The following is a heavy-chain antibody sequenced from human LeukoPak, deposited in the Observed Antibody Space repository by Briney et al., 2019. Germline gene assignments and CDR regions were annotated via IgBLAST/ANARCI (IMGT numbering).Heavy chain of an antibody. CDR1: GFTFSSYA. CDR2: ISGSGGST. Sequence: GGSLRLSCAASGFTFSSYAMSWVRQAPGKGLEWVSAISGSGGSTYYADSVKGRFTISRDNAKNSLYLQMNSLRAEDTAVYYCAREEYCSSTSCRYYYYYMDVWGKGTTVTVSS. D-gene: IGHD2-2*01. V-gene: IGHV3-23*01. J-gene: IGHJ6*03. CDR3: AREEYCSSTSCRYYYYYMDV.